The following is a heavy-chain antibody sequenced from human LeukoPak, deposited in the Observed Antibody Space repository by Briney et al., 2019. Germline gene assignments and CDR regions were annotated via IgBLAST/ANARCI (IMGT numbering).Heavy chain of an antibody. D-gene: IGHD3-10*01. CDR1: GFTFSSSW. Sequence: GGSLRLSCAASGFTFSSSWMHWVRQAPGKGLEWVAVISYDGSNKYYADSVKGRFTISRDNSKNTLYLQMNSLRAEDTAVYYCAKGAGWFGELSPYYYYGMDVWGQGTTVTVSS. V-gene: IGHV3-30*18. CDR2: ISYDGSNK. CDR3: AKGAGWFGELSPYYYYGMDV. J-gene: IGHJ6*02.